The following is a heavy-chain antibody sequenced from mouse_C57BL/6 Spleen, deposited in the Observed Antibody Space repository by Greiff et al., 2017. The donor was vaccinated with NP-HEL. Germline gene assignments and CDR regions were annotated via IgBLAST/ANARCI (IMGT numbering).Heavy chain of an antibody. Sequence: QVQLQQSGAELVKPGASVKISCKASGYAFSSYWMNWVKQRPGKGLEWIGQIYPGDGDTNYNGKFKGKATLTADKSSSTAYMQLSSLTSEDSAVYFCARSYDGYRYYFDYWGQGTTLTVSS. CDR3: ARSYDGYRYYFDY. CDR2: IYPGDGDT. J-gene: IGHJ2*01. D-gene: IGHD2-3*01. V-gene: IGHV1-80*01. CDR1: GYAFSSYW.